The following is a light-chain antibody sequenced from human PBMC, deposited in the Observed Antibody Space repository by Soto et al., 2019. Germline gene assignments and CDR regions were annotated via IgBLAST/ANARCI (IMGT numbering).Light chain of an antibody. J-gene: IGKJ1*01. V-gene: IGKV1-5*01. CDR1: QSISSW. CDR3: QQYNSYPWT. Sequence: IQMTQSPSTLSAYVGDRVTITCRASQSISSWLAWYQQKPGKAPKLLIYDASSLESGVPSRFSGSGSGTEFTLTITSLQPDDFATYYCQQYNSYPWTFGQRTKVDI. CDR2: DAS.